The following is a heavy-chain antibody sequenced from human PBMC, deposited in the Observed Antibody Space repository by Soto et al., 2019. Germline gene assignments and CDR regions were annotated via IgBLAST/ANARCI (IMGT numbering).Heavy chain of an antibody. V-gene: IGHV4-4*07. CDR1: GASISGFY. D-gene: IGHD1-1*01. CDR2: IYATGTT. CDR3: VRDGTKTLRDWFDP. J-gene: IGHJ5*02. Sequence: SETLSLTCTVSGASISGFYWSWIRKSAGKGLEWIGRIYATGTTDYNPSLKSRVMISVDTSKKQFSLKLRSVTAADTAVYYCVRDGTKTLRDWFDPWGQGISVTVSS.